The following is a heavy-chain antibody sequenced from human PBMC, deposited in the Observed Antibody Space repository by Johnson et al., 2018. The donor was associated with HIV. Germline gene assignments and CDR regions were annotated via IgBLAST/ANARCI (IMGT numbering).Heavy chain of an antibody. V-gene: IGHV3-9*01. CDR3: ARDREVVTAIHDAFDI. Sequence: LVESGGGLVQPGRSLRLSCAASGFTFDDYAMHWVRQAPGKGLEWVSGISWNSGSIGYADSVRGRFTISRDKAKNSLYLKMNSMSAEDTALYYCARDREVVTAIHDAFDIWGQGTMGTVSS. J-gene: IGHJ3*02. D-gene: IGHD2-21*02. CDR2: ISWNSGSI. CDR1: GFTFDDYA.